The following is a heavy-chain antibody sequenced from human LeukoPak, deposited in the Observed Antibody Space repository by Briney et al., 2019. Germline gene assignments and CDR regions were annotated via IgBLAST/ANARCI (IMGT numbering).Heavy chain of an antibody. J-gene: IGHJ3*02. CDR3: ARVGDGLNDGFDI. Sequence: GTSVKVSRKASGYIFTGHYMNWVRQVPGRGLEWMGRINPKTGGTNYAQNFQGRVTMTRGTSISTTYMELSRLRPDDTAVYYCARVGDGLNDGFDIWGQGTMVTVSS. CDR1: GYIFTGHY. V-gene: IGHV1-2*06. CDR2: INPKTGGT. D-gene: IGHD5-24*01.